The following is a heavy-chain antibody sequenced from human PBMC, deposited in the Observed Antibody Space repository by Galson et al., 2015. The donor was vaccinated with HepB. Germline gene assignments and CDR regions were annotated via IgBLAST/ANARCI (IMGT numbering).Heavy chain of an antibody. Sequence: SLRLSCAASGFRFYSYSMNWVRQTPGKGLEWVSYISSSSSIIKYADSVKDRFTISRDNAKNSLYLQVNSLRAEDTAVYYCARASDLDYWGQGTLVTVSS. CDR3: ARASDLDY. D-gene: IGHD2-2*01. V-gene: IGHV3-48*01. CDR2: ISSSSSII. CDR1: GFRFYSYS. J-gene: IGHJ4*02.